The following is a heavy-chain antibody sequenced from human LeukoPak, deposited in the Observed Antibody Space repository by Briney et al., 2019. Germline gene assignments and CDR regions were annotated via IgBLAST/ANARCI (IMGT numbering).Heavy chain of an antibody. Sequence: GGSLRLSCAASGFTFSSYGMHWVRQAPGKGLEWVAFIRYDGSNKYYADSVKGRFTISRDNSKNTLYLQMNSLRAEDTAVYYCAKLVPWEPEDRDAFDIWGQGTMVTVSS. J-gene: IGHJ3*02. CDR1: GFTFSSYG. CDR3: AKLVPWEPEDRDAFDI. V-gene: IGHV3-30*02. D-gene: IGHD1-26*01. CDR2: IRYDGSNK.